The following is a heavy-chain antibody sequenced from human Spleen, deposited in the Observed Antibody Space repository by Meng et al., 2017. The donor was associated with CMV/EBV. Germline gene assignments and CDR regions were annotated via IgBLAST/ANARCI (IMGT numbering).Heavy chain of an antibody. D-gene: IGHD1-1*01. V-gene: IGHV3-23*03. CDR1: GFTFSNYA. Sequence: LRLSCAASGFTFSNYAMSWVRQAPGKGLDWVSVIYSGFITHYADSVKGRFAISRDNSKNTVYLQMDSLRAEDTAVYYCAKGTGLPFDYWGQGALVTVSS. J-gene: IGHJ4*02. CDR2: IYSGFIT. CDR3: AKGTGLPFDY.